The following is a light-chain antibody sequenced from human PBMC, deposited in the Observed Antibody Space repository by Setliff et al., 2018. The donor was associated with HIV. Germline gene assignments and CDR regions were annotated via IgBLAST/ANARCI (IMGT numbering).Light chain of an antibody. CDR1: QSVSSN. Sequence: EVVMTQSPAILSLSPGERATLSCRASQSVSSNLAWYQQKPGQGPRLLIYGASTRATGVPARFSGSGSGTEFTLTITSLQSEDVAVYYCQQYYSTLTFGQGTKVDIK. CDR2: GAS. J-gene: IGKJ1*01. CDR3: QQYYSTLT. V-gene: IGKV3-15*01.